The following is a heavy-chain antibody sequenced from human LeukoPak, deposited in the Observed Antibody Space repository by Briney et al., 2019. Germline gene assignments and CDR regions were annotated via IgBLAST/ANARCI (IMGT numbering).Heavy chain of an antibody. V-gene: IGHV4-61*02. CDR1: SGSISSGSYY. D-gene: IGHD1-26*01. J-gene: IGHJ6*03. CDR3: ARDTWPRVGATLAYYYYMDV. Sequence: SQTLSLTCTVSSGSISSGSYYWSWSRQPAGKGLEWIGRIYTCGSTNYNPSLKSRVTISVDTSKNQFSLKLSSVTAADTAVYYCARDTWPRVGATLAYYYYMDVWGKGTTATVSS. CDR2: IYTCGST.